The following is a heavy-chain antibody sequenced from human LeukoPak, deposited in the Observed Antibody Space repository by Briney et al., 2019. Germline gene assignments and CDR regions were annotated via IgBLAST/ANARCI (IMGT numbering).Heavy chain of an antibody. CDR1: GFTFSNYV. J-gene: IGHJ4*02. CDR3: AKDPRRYSRTGGYFEY. D-gene: IGHD6-13*01. V-gene: IGHV3-30*18. Sequence: GGSLRLSCAASGFTFSNYVMRWVRQAPGKVLEWVALISYDGSNKYYADSVKGRFTISRDNSKNTLYLQVNSLRAEDTAVYYCAKDPRRYSRTGGYFEYWGQGTLVTVSS. CDR2: ISYDGSNK.